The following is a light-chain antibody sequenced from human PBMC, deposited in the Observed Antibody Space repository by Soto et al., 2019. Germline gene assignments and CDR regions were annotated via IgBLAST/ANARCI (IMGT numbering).Light chain of an antibody. J-gene: IGKJ3*01. CDR3: QQYNNYFT. Sequence: DIQMTQSPSTLSASVGDRVTITCRASQSISSWLAWYQQKPGKAPKLLIYDASSLESGVPSRFNGSGSGTEFTLTISSLQPDDFATQYCQQYNNYFTFGPGTKVDIK. V-gene: IGKV1-5*01. CDR2: DAS. CDR1: QSISSW.